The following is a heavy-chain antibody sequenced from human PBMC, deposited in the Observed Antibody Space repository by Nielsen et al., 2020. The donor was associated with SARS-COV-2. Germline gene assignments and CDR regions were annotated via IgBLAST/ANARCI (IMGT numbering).Heavy chain of an antibody. V-gene: IGHV1-69*06. CDR1: GGTFSSYA. Sequence: SVKVSCKASGGTFSSYAISWVRQAPGQGLEWMGGIIPIFGTANYAQKFQGRVTITADKSTSTAYMELSSLRSEDTAVYYWGGGGGGGGSGSYYGMDVWGQGTTVTVSS. CDR2: IIPIFGTA. J-gene: IGHJ6*02. CDR3: GGGGGGGGSGSYYGMDV. D-gene: IGHD6-19*01.